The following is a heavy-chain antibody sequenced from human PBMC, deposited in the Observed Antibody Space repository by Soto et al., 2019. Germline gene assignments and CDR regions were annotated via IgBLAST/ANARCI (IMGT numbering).Heavy chain of an antibody. V-gene: IGHV3-23*01. D-gene: IGHD3-22*01. CDR1: ELTFSNYA. Sequence: PGGALRLTCSASELTFSNYAMSWVRQAPGKGLEWVSAISYGGGTTYYADSVKGRFTISRDNSKNTLYLQMNSLRAEDTAVYYCARALSMSDATFDYWGQGTLVTDSS. CDR2: ISYGGGTT. J-gene: IGHJ4*02. CDR3: ARALSMSDATFDY.